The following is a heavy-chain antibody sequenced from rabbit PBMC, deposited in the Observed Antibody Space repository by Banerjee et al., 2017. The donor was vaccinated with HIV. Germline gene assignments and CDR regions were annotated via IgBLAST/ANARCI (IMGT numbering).Heavy chain of an antibody. V-gene: IGHV1S45*01. Sequence: EESGGDLVKPEGSLTLTCTASGFTISSSYWIWWVRQAPGKGLEWIACIGAGSTYYATWAKGRFTISKTSSTTVTLQMTSLTAADTATYFCARDAGYAGSNLWGPGTLVTVS. J-gene: IGHJ4*01. CDR3: ARDAGYAGSNL. D-gene: IGHD4-2*01. CDR1: GFTISSSYW. CDR2: IGAGST.